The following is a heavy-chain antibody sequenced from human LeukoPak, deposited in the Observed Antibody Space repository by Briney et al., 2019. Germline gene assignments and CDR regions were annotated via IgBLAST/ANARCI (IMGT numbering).Heavy chain of an antibody. CDR3: ARSRHTVTLGAFDY. J-gene: IGHJ4*02. V-gene: IGHV1-18*01. CDR1: GYTFTSYG. CDR2: ISAYNGNT. D-gene: IGHD4-17*01. Sequence: GASVKVSCKASGYTFTSYGISWVRQAPGQGLEWMGWISAYNGNTNYAQKLQGRVTMTTDTSTSTAYMELRSLRSDDTAVYYCARSRHTVTLGAFDYWGQGTLVTVSS.